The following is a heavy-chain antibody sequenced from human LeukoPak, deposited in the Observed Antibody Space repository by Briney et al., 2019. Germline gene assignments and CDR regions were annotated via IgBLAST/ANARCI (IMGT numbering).Heavy chain of an antibody. CDR1: GGSFSGYY. D-gene: IGHD3-16*02. CDR3: ARADYAWGSYRYTTFDY. Sequence: SETLSLTCAVYGGSFSGYYWSWIRQPPGKGLEWIGEINHSGSTNYNPSLKSRVTISVDTSKSQFSLKLSSVTAADTAVYYCARADYAWGSYRYTTFDYWGQGTLVTVSS. J-gene: IGHJ4*02. V-gene: IGHV4-34*01. CDR2: INHSGST.